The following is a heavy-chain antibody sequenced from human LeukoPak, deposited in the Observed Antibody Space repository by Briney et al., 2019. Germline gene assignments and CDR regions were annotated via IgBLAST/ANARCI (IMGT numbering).Heavy chain of an antibody. CDR3: ARQAYSSSWYPNWFDP. J-gene: IGHJ5*02. D-gene: IGHD6-13*01. Sequence: SETLSLTCTVSGGSISNYYWGWIRQPPGKGLEWIGSIYYSGSTYYNPSLKSRVTISVDTSKNQFSLKLSSVTAADTAVYYCARQAYSSSWYPNWFDPWGQGTLVTVSS. CDR1: GGSISNYY. V-gene: IGHV4-39*01. CDR2: IYYSGST.